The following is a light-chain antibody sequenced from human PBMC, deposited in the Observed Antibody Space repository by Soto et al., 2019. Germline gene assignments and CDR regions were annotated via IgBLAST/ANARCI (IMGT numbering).Light chain of an antibody. CDR3: QSYDSSLSALYV. CDR2: GNS. CDR1: SSNIGAGYD. J-gene: IGLJ1*01. V-gene: IGLV1-40*01. Sequence: QSVLTQPPSVSGAPGQRVTISCTGSSSNIGAGYDVHWYQPLPGTAPNLLIYGNSNRPSGVPDRFSGSKSGTSASLAITGLQAEDEADYYCQSYDSSLSALYVFGTGTNVTVL.